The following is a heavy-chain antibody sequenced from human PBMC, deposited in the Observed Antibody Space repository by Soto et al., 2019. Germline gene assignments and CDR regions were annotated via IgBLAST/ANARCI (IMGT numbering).Heavy chain of an antibody. CDR3: AKTLLSTSWYGLHDY. D-gene: IGHD6-13*01. CDR1: EFTFSSYA. V-gene: IGHV3-23*01. CDR2: ISGSGGMT. Sequence: PGGSLRLSCAASEFTFSSYAMSWVRQAPGKGLECVSTISGSGGMTYYADSAKGRFTISRDNSRNTLHLQMNSLRVEDTAIYYCAKTLLSTSWYGLHDYVSQGTLVTVSS. J-gene: IGHJ4*02.